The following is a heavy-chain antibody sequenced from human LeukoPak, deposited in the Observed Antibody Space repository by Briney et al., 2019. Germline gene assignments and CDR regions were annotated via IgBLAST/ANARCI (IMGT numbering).Heavy chain of an antibody. Sequence: SETLSLTCTVSGYSISGGYYWGWIRQPPGKGLEWIGTIYHSGNTYYNPSLKSRVTISIDTSKNQFSLKLRSVTATDTAVYYCARVGSGSYYPFDYWGQGTLVTVSS. J-gene: IGHJ4*02. CDR1: GYSISGGYY. CDR3: ARVGSGSYYPFDY. D-gene: IGHD3-10*01. V-gene: IGHV4-38-2*02. CDR2: IYHSGNT.